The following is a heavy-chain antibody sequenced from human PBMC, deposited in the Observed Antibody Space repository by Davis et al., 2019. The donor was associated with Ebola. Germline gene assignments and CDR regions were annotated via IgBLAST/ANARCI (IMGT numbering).Heavy chain of an antibody. CDR3: ARVASYYYDSSGYYYFDY. D-gene: IGHD3-22*01. J-gene: IGHJ4*02. CDR1: GGTFSSYA. CDR2: IIPIFGTA. Sequence: SVKVSCKASGGTFSSYAISWVRQAPGQGLEWMGGIIPIFGTANYAQKFQGRVTITADESTSTAYMELSSLRSEDTAVYYCARVASYYYDSSGYYYFDYWGQGTLVTVSS. V-gene: IGHV1-69*13.